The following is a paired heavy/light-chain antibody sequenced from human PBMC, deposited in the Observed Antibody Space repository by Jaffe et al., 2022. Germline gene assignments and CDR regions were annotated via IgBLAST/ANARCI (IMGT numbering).Light chain of an antibody. J-gene: IGLJ1*01. V-gene: IGLV3-19*01. Sequence: SSELTQDPAVSVALGQTVRITCQGDSLRSYYASWYQQKPGQAPVLVIYGKNNRPSGIPDRFSGSSSGNTASLTITGAQAEDEADYYCNSRDSSGNYVFGTGTKVTVL. CDR3: NSRDSSGNYV. CDR1: SLRSYY. CDR2: GKN.
Heavy chain of an antibody. CDR3: ARDNRETTVTTDFVDYYYYMDV. Sequence: QVQLVESGGGLVKPGGSLRLSCAASGFTFSDYYMSWIRQAPGKGLEWVSYISSSGSTIYYADSVKGRFTISRDNAKNSLYLQMNSLRAEDTAVYYCARDNRETTVTTDFVDYYYYMDVWGKGTTVTVSS. J-gene: IGHJ6*03. CDR2: ISSSGSTI. D-gene: IGHD4-17*01. CDR1: GFTFSDYY. V-gene: IGHV3-11*01.